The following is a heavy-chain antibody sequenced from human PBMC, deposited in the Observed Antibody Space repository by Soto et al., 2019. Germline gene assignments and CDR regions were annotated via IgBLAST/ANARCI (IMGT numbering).Heavy chain of an antibody. CDR1: GYTFTSYD. D-gene: IGHD4-17*01. Sequence: QVQLVQSGAEVKKPGASVKVSCKASGYTFTSYDINWVRQATGQGLEWMGWMNPNSGNTGYAQKFQGRVTMTRNTSISTAYMELSSLRSEDTALYYCARGTYGDYDYYYYTDVWGKGTTVTDSS. J-gene: IGHJ6*03. CDR3: ARGTYGDYDYYYYTDV. CDR2: MNPNSGNT. V-gene: IGHV1-8*01.